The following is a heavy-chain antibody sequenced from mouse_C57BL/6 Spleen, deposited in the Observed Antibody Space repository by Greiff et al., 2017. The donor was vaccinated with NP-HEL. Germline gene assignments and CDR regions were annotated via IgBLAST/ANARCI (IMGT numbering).Heavy chain of an antibody. CDR2: ISNLAYSI. D-gene: IGHD1-1*01. Sequence: EVKVVESGGGLVQPGGSLKLSCAASGFTFSDYGMAWVRQAPRTGPEWVAFISNLAYSIYYAATVTGRFTISRENAKNTLYLEMSSLRSEDTAMYYCARQKDGSSYFDVWGTGTTVTVSS. V-gene: IGHV5-15*01. CDR1: GFTFSDYG. CDR3: ARQKDGSSYFDV. J-gene: IGHJ1*03.